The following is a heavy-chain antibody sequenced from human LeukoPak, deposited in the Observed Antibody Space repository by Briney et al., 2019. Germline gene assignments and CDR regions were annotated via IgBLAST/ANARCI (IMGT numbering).Heavy chain of an antibody. CDR1: GFTFSSYA. CDR3: ARWGGGFDY. V-gene: IGHV3-23*01. CDR2: ISGSGGST. Sequence: QPGGSLGLSCAASGFTFSSYAMSWVRQPPGKGLEWVSAISGSGGSTYYADSVKGRFTISRDNSKNTLYLQMNSLRAEDTAVYYCARWGGGFDYWGQGTLVTVSS. J-gene: IGHJ4*02. D-gene: IGHD3-16*01.